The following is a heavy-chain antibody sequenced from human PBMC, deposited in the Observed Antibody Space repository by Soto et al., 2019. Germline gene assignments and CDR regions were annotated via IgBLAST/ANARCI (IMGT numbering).Heavy chain of an antibody. J-gene: IGHJ4*02. D-gene: IGHD1-26*01. V-gene: IGHV3-7*01. CDR1: GFTFSSFW. Sequence: EVQLVESGGGLVQLGGSRRLSCAASGFTFSSFWMTWVRQAPGKGLEWVANIKHDGSEKYYVESVKGRFTISRDNARNSLFLEMKSLRSEDTAVYSCVRDRSRSYLEGFDYWGQGTLVTVSS. CDR2: IKHDGSEK. CDR3: VRDRSRSYLEGFDY.